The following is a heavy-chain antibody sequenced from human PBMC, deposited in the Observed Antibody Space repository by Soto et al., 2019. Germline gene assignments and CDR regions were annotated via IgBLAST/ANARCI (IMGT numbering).Heavy chain of an antibody. Sequence: PSQTLSLTCAISGDSVSSNSAAWNWIRQSPSRGLEWLGRTYYRSKWYNDYAVPVTSRITINPDTSKNQFSLQLNSVTPEDTALYYCENEQLGEGAFDIWGQGTMVTVSS. CDR1: GDSVSSNSAA. CDR2: TYYRSKWYN. J-gene: IGHJ3*02. D-gene: IGHD6-6*01. V-gene: IGHV6-1*01. CDR3: ENEQLGEGAFDI.